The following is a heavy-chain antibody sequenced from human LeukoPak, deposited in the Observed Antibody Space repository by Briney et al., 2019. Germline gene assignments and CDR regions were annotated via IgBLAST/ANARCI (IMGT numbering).Heavy chain of an antibody. V-gene: IGHV4-34*01. D-gene: IGHD3-22*01. CDR2: INHSGST. CDR3: AGGSPNYYDSSGKESYYSDY. Sequence: SETLSLTCAVYGGSFSGYYWSWIRQPPGKGLEWIGEINHSGSTNYNPSLKSRVTISVDTSKNQFSLKLSSVTAADTAVYYCAGGSPNYYDSSGKESYYSDYWGQGTLVTVSS. CDR1: GGSFSGYY. J-gene: IGHJ4*02.